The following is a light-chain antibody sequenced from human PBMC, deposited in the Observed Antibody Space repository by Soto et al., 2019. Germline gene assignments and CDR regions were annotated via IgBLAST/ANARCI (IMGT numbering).Light chain of an antibody. J-gene: IGKJ5*01. CDR3: QQRYSTPIN. CDR2: DVS. Sequence: DIQMTQSPSTLSASVGDTFTITFLASQRISGWLAWHQPKPGKAPKLLIYDVSALKRGVPPRFSGSGSGTEFTLTISSLQPEELATDYGQQRYSTPINCGQGKRLEIK. CDR1: QRISGW. V-gene: IGKV1-5*01.